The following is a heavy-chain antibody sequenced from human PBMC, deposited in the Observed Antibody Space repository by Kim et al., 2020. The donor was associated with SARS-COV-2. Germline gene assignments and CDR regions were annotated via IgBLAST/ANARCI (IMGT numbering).Heavy chain of an antibody. Sequence: SETLSLTCTVSGGSISSHYWNWIRQPPGKVLEWIGYIYYSGSTNYNPSLKSRVTISVDTSKNQFSLKLTSVTAADTAVYYCAKLGYCRSASCRGFDPWGQGTLVTVSS. J-gene: IGHJ5*02. CDR1: GGSISSHY. CDR3: AKLGYCRSASCRGFDP. V-gene: IGHV4-59*08. D-gene: IGHD2-2*03. CDR2: IYYSGST.